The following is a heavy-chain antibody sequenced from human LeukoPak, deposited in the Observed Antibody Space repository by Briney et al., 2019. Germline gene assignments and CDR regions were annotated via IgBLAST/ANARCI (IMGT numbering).Heavy chain of an antibody. J-gene: IGHJ5*02. CDR2: INPGDSDT. CDR1: GYSFTSSW. Sequence: PGESLQISCQASGYSFTSSWIGWARQMPGKGLEWMAIINPGDSDTRYSPSFQGRVTISADKSISTVYLQWGSLKASDTAMYYCARQPGAGWFDPWGQGTLVTVSS. V-gene: IGHV5-51*01. CDR3: ARQPGAGWFDP. D-gene: IGHD3-10*01.